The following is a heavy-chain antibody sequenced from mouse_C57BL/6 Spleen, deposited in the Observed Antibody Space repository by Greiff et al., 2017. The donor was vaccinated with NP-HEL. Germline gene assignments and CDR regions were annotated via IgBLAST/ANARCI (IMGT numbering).Heavy chain of an antibody. CDR1: GYTFTSYW. D-gene: IGHD3-3*01. V-gene: IGHV1-64*01. CDR2: IHPNSGST. J-gene: IGHJ2*01. CDR3: AREGTRGYYFDY. Sequence: QVQLQQPGAELVKPGASVKLSCKASGYTFTSYWMHWVKQRPGQGLEWIGMIHPNSGSTNYNEKFKSKATLTVDKSSSTAYMQLSSLTSEDSAVYYCAREGTRGYYFDYWGQGTTLTVSS.